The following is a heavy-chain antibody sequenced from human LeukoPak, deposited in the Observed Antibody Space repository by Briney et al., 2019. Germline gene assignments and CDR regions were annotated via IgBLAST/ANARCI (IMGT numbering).Heavy chain of an antibody. CDR1: GGSFSGYY. Sequence: QPSETLSLTCAVYGGSFSGYYWTWIRQAPGKGPEWIGEINPSGRISYNPSLKSRLTISVDASKNQFSLNLRSLTAADTAVYYCARGRQEVSMIVVVMTAVSYYLDVWGKGTTVTVS. J-gene: IGHJ6*03. CDR2: INPSGRI. D-gene: IGHD3-22*01. V-gene: IGHV4-34*01. CDR3: ARGRQEVSMIVVVMTAVSYYLDV.